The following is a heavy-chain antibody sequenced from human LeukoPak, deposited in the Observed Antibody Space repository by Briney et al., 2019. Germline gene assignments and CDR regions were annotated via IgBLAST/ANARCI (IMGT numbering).Heavy chain of an antibody. D-gene: IGHD2-2*01. CDR2: TSGSGGST. Sequence: GGSLRLSCAASGLTFSSYAMSWVRQAPGKGLEWVSATSGSGGSTYYADSVKGRFTISRDNSKNTLYLQMNSLRVEDTAVYYCAKGGLGCSSTSCFDYWGQGTLVTVSS. J-gene: IGHJ4*02. CDR1: GLTFSSYA. V-gene: IGHV3-23*01. CDR3: AKGGLGCSSTSCFDY.